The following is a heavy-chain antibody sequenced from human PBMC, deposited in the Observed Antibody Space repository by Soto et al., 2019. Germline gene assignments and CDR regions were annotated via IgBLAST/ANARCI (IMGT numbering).Heavy chain of an antibody. CDR1: GFTVSSNY. D-gene: IGHD3-22*01. J-gene: IGHJ4*02. CDR2: IYSGGST. Sequence: EVQLVETGGGLIQPGGSLRLSCAASGFTVSSNYMSWVRQAPGKGLEWVSVIYSGGSTYYADSGKGLFTIYTDNSKNTLYLQMNSIRAEDTAVYYCARVEGYYYDSSGYYERWGQGTLVTVSS. CDR3: ARVEGYYYDSSGYYER. V-gene: IGHV3-53*02.